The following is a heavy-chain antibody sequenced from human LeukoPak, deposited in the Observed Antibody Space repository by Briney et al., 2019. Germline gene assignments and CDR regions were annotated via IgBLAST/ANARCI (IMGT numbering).Heavy chain of an antibody. CDR3: TIVGPLTYYYDSSGYYISNY. V-gene: IGHV3-15*01. D-gene: IGHD3-22*01. Sequence: PGGSLRLSCAASGFTFSKAWINWVRQAPGKGLEWVGRIKSKADGGTIDYAAPVKGRVTISRDDSKNTLYLQMSSLKIEDTAVYYCTIVGPLTYYYDSSGYYISNYWGQGTLVTVSS. J-gene: IGHJ4*02. CDR1: GFTFSKAW. CDR2: IKSKADGGTI.